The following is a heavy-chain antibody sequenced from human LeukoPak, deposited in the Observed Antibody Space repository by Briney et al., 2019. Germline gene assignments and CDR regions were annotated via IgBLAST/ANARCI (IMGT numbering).Heavy chain of an antibody. V-gene: IGHV3-30*18. CDR1: GFTFSSYG. D-gene: IGHD2-2*02. Sequence: PVRSLRLSCAASGFTFSSYGIHWVRQAPGKGLEWVAVISYDGSNKYYADSVKGRFTISRDNSKNTLYLQMNSLRAEDTAVYYCAKEETYNAFDIWGQGTMVTVSS. CDR2: ISYDGSNK. CDR3: AKEETYNAFDI. J-gene: IGHJ3*02.